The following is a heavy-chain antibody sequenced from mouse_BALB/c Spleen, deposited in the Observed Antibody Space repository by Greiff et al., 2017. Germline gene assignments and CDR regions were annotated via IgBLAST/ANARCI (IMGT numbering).Heavy chain of an antibody. CDR2: IYPGSGNT. D-gene: IGHD2-14*01. J-gene: IGHJ4*01. CDR1: GYTFTDYY. V-gene: IGHV1-77*01. Sequence: VKLQESGAELARPGASVKLSCKASGYTFTDYYINWVKQRTGQGLEWIGEIYPGSGNTYYNEKFKGKATLTADKSSSTAYMQLSSLTSEDSAVYFCARGYYRSYAMDYWGQGTSVTVSS. CDR3: ARGYYRSYAMDY.